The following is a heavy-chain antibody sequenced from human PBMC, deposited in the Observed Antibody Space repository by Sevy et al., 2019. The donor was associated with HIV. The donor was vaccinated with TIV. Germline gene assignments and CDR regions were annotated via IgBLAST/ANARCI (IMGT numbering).Heavy chain of an antibody. D-gene: IGHD2-15*01. Sequence: TLSLTCTVSGGSISSSSYYWGWIRQPPGMGLEWIGSIYYSGSTYYNPSLKSRVTISVDTSKNQFSLKLSSVTAADTAVYYCARQNIVVVVAATYNWFDPWGQGTLVTVSS. V-gene: IGHV4-39*01. J-gene: IGHJ5*02. CDR1: GGSISSSSYY. CDR2: IYYSGST. CDR3: ARQNIVVVVAATYNWFDP.